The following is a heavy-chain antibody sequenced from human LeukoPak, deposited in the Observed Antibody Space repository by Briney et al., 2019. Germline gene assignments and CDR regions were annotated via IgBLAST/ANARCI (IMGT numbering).Heavy chain of an antibody. V-gene: IGHV3-30*18. CDR2: ISYDGSNK. Sequence: GRSLRLSCAASGFTFSSYGMHWVCQAPGKGLEWVAVISYDGSNKYYADSVKGRFTISRDNSKNTLYLRMNSLRAEDTAVYYCAKEGYCTNGVCSYFDYWGQGTLVTVSS. J-gene: IGHJ4*02. CDR1: GFTFSSYG. CDR3: AKEGYCTNGVCSYFDY. D-gene: IGHD2-8*01.